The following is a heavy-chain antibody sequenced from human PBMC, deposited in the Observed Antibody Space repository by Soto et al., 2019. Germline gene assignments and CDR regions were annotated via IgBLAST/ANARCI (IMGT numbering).Heavy chain of an antibody. J-gene: IGHJ1*01. CDR1: GFIFSSYS. Sequence: QVQLVESGGAVVQPGRSLRLSCLTSGFIFSSYSLHWVRQAPGKGLEWLTFMSYDGTTKYYADSVRGRFNVARDNSKNTLYLQMNSLSPEDTAVYYCARDADDDPPWYFQHWGQGTLVSVSS. V-gene: IGHV3-30-3*01. D-gene: IGHD3-16*01. CDR3: ARDADDDPPWYFQH. CDR2: MSYDGTTK.